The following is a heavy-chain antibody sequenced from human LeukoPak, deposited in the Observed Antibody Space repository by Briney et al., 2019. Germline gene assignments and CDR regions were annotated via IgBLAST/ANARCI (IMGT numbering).Heavy chain of an antibody. D-gene: IGHD3-10*01. CDR3: AKVSAYYYGSGSHFDY. CDR1: GFTFSSYG. Sequence: GGSLRLSCAASGFTFSSYGMHWVRQAPGKGLEWVAFIRYDGSNKYYADSVKGRFTISRDNSKNTLYLQMNSLRAEDTAVYYCAKVSAYYYGSGSHFDYWGQGTLVTVSS. CDR2: IRYDGSNK. V-gene: IGHV3-30*02. J-gene: IGHJ4*02.